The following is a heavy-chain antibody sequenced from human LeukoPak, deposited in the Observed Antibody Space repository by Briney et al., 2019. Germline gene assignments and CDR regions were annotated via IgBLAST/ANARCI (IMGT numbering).Heavy chain of an antibody. Sequence: ASVKVSCKASGYTFTSYDINWVRQATGQGLEWMGWMNPNSGNTGYAQKFQGRVTMTRNTSISTAYMELSSLRSEDTAVYYCARARVAEDQPFDYWGQGTLVTVSS. J-gene: IGHJ4*02. CDR3: ARARVAEDQPFDY. V-gene: IGHV1-8*01. CDR1: GYTFTSYD. CDR2: MNPNSGNT. D-gene: IGHD2-2*01.